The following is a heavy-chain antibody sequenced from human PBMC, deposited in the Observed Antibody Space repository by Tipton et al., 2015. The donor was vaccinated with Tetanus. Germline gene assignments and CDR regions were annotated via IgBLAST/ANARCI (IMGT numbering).Heavy chain of an antibody. CDR3: ARDQARGARGWNYFDC. CDR1: GGSISSGGYY. J-gene: IGHJ4*02. V-gene: IGHV4-31*03. D-gene: IGHD1-26*01. CDR2: IYSSGST. Sequence: TLSLTCTVSGGSISSGGYYWSWIRQHPGKGLEWIGDIYSSGSTYYNPSLKSRVTISVDTSKNQFSLNLNSVTDADTAVYYCARDQARGARGWNYFDCWGQGTLVTVSS.